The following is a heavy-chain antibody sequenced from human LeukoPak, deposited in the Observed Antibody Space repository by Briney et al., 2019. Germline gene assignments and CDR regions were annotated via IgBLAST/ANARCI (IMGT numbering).Heavy chain of an antibody. D-gene: IGHD1-26*01. CDR3: ARDVEGAIDY. V-gene: IGHV4-34*01. Sequence: SEILSLTCAVYGGSFSGYFWSWIRQSPGKGLEWIGEIKHGASTNYNPSLKSRVTISVDTSKNQFSLKLTSVTAADTAVYYCARDVEGAIDYWGQGTLVTVSS. J-gene: IGHJ4*02. CDR1: GGSFSGYF. CDR2: IKHGAST.